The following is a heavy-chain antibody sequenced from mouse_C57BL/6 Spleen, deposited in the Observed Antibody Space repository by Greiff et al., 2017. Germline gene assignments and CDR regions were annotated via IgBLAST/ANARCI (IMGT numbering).Heavy chain of an antibody. Sequence: VQLQQSGPELVKPGASVKISCKASGYSFTGYYMNWVKQSPEKSLEWIGEINPSTGGTTYNQKFKAKATLTVDKSSSTAYMQLKSLTSDDSAVYYCARSGGHYFDYWGQGTTLTVSS. CDR1: GYSFTGYY. D-gene: IGHD1-1*02. CDR2: INPSTGGT. J-gene: IGHJ2*01. CDR3: ARSGGHYFDY. V-gene: IGHV1-42*01.